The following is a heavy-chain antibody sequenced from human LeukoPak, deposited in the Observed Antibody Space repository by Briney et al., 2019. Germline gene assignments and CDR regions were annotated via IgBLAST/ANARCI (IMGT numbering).Heavy chain of an antibody. CDR1: GYTLTELS. D-gene: IGHD5-12*01. V-gene: IGHV1-24*01. CDR2: FDPEDGET. J-gene: IGHJ6*02. CDR3: ATRAYDSDLYYYYGMDV. Sequence: ASVKVSCKVSGYTLTELSMHWVRQAPGKGLEWMGGFDPEDGETIYAQKFQGRVTMPEDTSTDTAYMELSSLRSEDTAVYYCATRAYDSDLYYYYGMDVWGQGTTVTVSS.